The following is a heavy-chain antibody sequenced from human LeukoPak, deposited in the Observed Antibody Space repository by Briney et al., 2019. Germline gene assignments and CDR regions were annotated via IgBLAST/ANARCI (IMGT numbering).Heavy chain of an antibody. D-gene: IGHD3-22*01. J-gene: IGHJ4*02. V-gene: IGHV3-48*03. CDR2: ISSSGSTI. CDR1: GFTFSSYE. Sequence: GGSLRLSCAASGFTFSSYETNWVRQAPGKGLEWVSYISSSGSTISYADSVKGRFTISRDNAKNSLYLQMNSLRAEDTAVYYCASSPETTYYDSSGYYKDWGQGTLVTVSS. CDR3: ASSPETTYYDSSGYYKD.